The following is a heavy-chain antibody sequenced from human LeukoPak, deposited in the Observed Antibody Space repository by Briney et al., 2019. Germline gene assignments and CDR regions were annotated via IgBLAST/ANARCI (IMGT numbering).Heavy chain of an antibody. CDR3: ARQSLDYFDY. J-gene: IGHJ4*02. CDR1: GGSISSYY. V-gene: IGHV4-59*08. Sequence: SETLSLTCTVSGGSISSYYWSWIRQPPGKGLEWIGYIYYSGSTNYNPSLKSRVTISVDTSKNQFSLKLSPVTAADTAVYYCARQSLDYFDYWGQGTLVTVSS. CDR2: IYYSGST.